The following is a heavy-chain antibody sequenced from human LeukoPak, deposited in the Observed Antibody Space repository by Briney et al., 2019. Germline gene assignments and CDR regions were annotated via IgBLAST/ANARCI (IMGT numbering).Heavy chain of an antibody. V-gene: IGHV4-4*02. CDR2: IYHSGST. CDR3: ARGTGYSYGHGNFDL. Sequence: SETLSLTCAVSGGSITNSNWWSWVRQPPGKGLEWIGEIYHSGSTNYNPSLKSRVTISVGKSKNQFSLTLSSVTAADTAVYYCARGTGYSYGHGNFDLWGRGTLVTVSS. CDR1: GGSITNSNW. J-gene: IGHJ2*01. D-gene: IGHD5-18*01.